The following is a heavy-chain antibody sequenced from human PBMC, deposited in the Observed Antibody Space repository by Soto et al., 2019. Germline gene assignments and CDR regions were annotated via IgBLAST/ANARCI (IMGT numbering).Heavy chain of an antibody. V-gene: IGHV1-3*01. Sequence: ASVKVSCKASGYTFTSYAMHWVRQAPGQRLEWMGWINAGNGNTKYSQKFQGRVTITRDTSASTAYMELSSLRSEDTAVYYCARGLLGGFNWFDPWGQGTLVTVSS. CDR1: GYTFTSYA. CDR2: INAGNGNT. J-gene: IGHJ5*02. CDR3: ARGLLGGFNWFDP. D-gene: IGHD3-10*01.